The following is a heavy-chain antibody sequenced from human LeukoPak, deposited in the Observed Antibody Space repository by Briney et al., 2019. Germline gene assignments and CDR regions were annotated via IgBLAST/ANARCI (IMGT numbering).Heavy chain of an antibody. D-gene: IGHD3-3*01. Sequence: ASVKVSCKASGGTFSSYAISWVRQAPGQGLEWVGGIIPIFGTANYAQKFQGRVTVTADESTSTAYMELSSLRSEDTAVYYCASSPTYYDFWSFWGQGTLVTVSS. J-gene: IGHJ4*02. CDR2: IIPIFGTA. CDR1: GGTFSSYA. CDR3: ASSPTYYDFWSF. V-gene: IGHV1-69*01.